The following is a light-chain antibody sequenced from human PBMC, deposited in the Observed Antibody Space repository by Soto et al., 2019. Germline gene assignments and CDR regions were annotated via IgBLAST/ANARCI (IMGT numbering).Light chain of an antibody. Sequence: DIVLTQTPLSLSVTPGQPASISCKSSQSLLHSDGKTFLYWYLQKAGLPPQVLIYEVVNRVSGVSDRFSGSRSGTDFTLKISQVEADDVGNYYCMQGTQPPPVFGPGTKVDI. CDR3: MQGTQPPPV. CDR1: QSLLHSDGKTF. J-gene: IGKJ3*01. V-gene: IGKV2D-29*01. CDR2: EVV.